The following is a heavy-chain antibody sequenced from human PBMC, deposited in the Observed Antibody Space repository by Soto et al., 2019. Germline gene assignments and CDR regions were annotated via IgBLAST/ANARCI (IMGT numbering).Heavy chain of an antibody. CDR3: ARMGMITFGGVIGDDAFDI. J-gene: IGHJ3*02. Sequence: PGGSLRLSCAASGFTFSSYSMNWVRQAPGKGLEWVSSISSSSSYIYYADSVKGRFTISRDNAKNSLYLQMNSLRAEDTAVYYCARMGMITFGGVIGDDAFDIWGQGTMVT. D-gene: IGHD3-16*02. CDR1: GFTFSSYS. CDR2: ISSSSSYI. V-gene: IGHV3-21*01.